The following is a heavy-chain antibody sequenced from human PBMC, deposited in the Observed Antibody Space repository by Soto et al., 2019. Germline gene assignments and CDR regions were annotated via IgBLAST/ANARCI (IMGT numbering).Heavy chain of an antibody. CDR1: GFTFSTYA. Sequence: EVQLLESGGGLVQRGGSLTLACGASGFTFSTYAMTWVRQAPGKGLEWVSAISGSTSNPYYADSVKGRFTISRDNSKNTVYLHINSLRTEDTALYYCAKDSGRHYDSGCGHSYGLDVWGHGTTVTVSS. J-gene: IGHJ6*02. V-gene: IGHV3-23*01. D-gene: IGHD3-22*01. CDR3: AKDSGRHYDSGCGHSYGLDV. CDR2: ISGSTSNP.